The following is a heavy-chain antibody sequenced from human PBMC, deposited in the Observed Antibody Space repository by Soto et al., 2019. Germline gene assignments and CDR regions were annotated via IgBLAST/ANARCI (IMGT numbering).Heavy chain of an antibody. CDR1: GFTFSSYS. CDR2: ISSSSSYI. D-gene: IGHD2-2*01. Sequence: GGSLRLSCAASGFTFSSYSMNWVRQAPGKGLEWVSSISSSSSYIYYADSVKGRFTISRDNAKNSLYLQMNSLRAEDTAVYYCARDLVPAAMPNYYYYYGMDVWGQGTTVTVSS. J-gene: IGHJ6*02. CDR3: ARDLVPAAMPNYYYYYGMDV. V-gene: IGHV3-21*01.